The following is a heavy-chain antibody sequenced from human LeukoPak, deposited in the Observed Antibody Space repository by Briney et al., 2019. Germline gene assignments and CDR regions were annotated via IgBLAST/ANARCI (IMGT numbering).Heavy chain of an antibody. D-gene: IGHD3-16*01. V-gene: IGHV3-23*01. CDR2: ISGSGGNT. Sequence: VGSLRLSCAAPGFTFSSYAMSWVRQAPGKGLEWVSSISGSGGNTYYADSVKGRFTISRDNSKNTLYLQMSSLRAEDTAVYYCAKGSYYYDSADYFDYWGQGTLVTVSS. CDR3: AKGSYYYDSADYFDY. J-gene: IGHJ4*02. CDR1: GFTFSSYA.